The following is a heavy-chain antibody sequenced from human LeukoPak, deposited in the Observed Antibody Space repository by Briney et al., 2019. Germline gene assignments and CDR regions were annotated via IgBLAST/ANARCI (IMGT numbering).Heavy chain of an antibody. Sequence: SETLSLTCSVSGASTSSSNYLWGWIRQPPGKGLEWIGSVHYSGSTYYNPSLKSRVTLSVDTSKNQFSLNLRSVTAADTAVYYCARRYESSGYSYLDWGQGTLVTVSS. CDR2: VHYSGST. V-gene: IGHV4-39*01. J-gene: IGHJ4*02. CDR1: GASTSSSNYL. D-gene: IGHD3-22*01. CDR3: ARRYESSGYSYLD.